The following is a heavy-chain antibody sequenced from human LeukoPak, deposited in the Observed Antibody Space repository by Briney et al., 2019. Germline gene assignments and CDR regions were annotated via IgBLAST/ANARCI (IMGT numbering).Heavy chain of an antibody. CDR3: ARAYSERYGLGYYYMDV. Sequence: GGSLRLSCAASGFTFSTYSMNWVRQAPGKGLEWVSSISSSSSYIYYADSVRGRFTISRDNAKKSVYLQMNSLRAEDTAVYYCARAYSERYGLGYYYMDVWGQGTLVTVSS. V-gene: IGHV3-21*01. CDR1: GFTFSTYS. CDR2: ISSSSSYI. J-gene: IGHJ6*03. D-gene: IGHD1-26*01.